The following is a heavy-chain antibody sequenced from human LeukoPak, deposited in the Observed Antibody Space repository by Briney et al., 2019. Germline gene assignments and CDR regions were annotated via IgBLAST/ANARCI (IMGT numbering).Heavy chain of an antibody. Sequence: GGSLRLSCAASGFTFSSYGMHWVRQAPGKGLEWVALISYDGSNKYYADSVKGRFTISRDNAKNPLYLQMNSLRAEDTAVYYCARDYGEYYHDSSGYYGGFDYWGKGTLVTVSS. D-gene: IGHD3-22*01. CDR2: ISYDGSNK. CDR3: ARDYGEYYHDSSGYYGGFDY. CDR1: GFTFSSYG. V-gene: IGHV3-30*03. J-gene: IGHJ4*02.